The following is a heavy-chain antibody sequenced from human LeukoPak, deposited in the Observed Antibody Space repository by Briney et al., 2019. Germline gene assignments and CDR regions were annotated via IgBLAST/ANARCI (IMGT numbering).Heavy chain of an antibody. J-gene: IGHJ4*02. V-gene: IGHV3-23*01. CDR2: ISGSGGST. CDR1: GFIFSSYS. D-gene: IGHD3-10*01. CDR3: ANPLGGSGN. Sequence: GRSLRLSCAASGFIFSSYSMSWVRLAPGKGLGWHSVISGSGGSTYYADSVKGPFTISKNNSKNTPYLQMNSLRAEDPAVYYCANPLGGSGNWGQGTLVTVSS.